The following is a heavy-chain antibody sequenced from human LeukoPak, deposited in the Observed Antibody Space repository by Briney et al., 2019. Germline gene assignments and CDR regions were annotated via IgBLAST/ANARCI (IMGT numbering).Heavy chain of an antibody. D-gene: IGHD2-2*01. J-gene: IGHJ5*02. V-gene: IGHV3-23*01. CDR2: ISGSGGST. Sequence: PGGSQRLSCAASGFTFSSYAMSWVRQAPGKGLEWVSAISGSGGSTYYADSVKGRFTISRDNSKNTLYLQMNSLRAEDTAVYYCAKGYCSSTSCSSPYNWFDPWGQGTLVTVSS. CDR1: GFTFSSYA. CDR3: AKGYCSSTSCSSPYNWFDP.